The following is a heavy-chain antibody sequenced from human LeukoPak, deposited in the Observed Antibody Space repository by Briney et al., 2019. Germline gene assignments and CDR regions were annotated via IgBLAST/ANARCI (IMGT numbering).Heavy chain of an antibody. CDR2: ISGSGGST. Sequence: GGSLRLSCVASGLRFRSYAMSWVRQAPGKGLEWVSAISGSGGSTYYADSVKGRFTISRDNSKNTLYLQMNSLRAEDTAVYYCAKDYRIAVAGLFDYWGQGTLVTVSS. CDR3: AKDYRIAVAGLFDY. V-gene: IGHV3-23*01. CDR1: GLRFRSYA. D-gene: IGHD6-19*01. J-gene: IGHJ4*02.